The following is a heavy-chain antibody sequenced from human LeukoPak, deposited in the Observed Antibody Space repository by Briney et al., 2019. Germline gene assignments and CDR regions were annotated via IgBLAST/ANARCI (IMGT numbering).Heavy chain of an antibody. D-gene: IGHD6-19*01. CDR1: GYTFTGYY. CDR2: INPNSGGT. CDR3: ARDFGSSGWYSGSVWFDP. Sequence: LGASVKVSCKASGYTFTGYYMHWVRQAPGQGLEWMGWINPNSGGTNYAQKFQGRVTMTRDTSISTAYMELSRLRSDDMAVYYCARDFGSSGWYSGSVWFDPWGQGTLVTVSS. J-gene: IGHJ5*02. V-gene: IGHV1-2*03.